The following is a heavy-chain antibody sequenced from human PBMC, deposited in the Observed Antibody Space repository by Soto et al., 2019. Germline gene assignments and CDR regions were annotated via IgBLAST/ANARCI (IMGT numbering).Heavy chain of an antibody. CDR2: ISYDGSNK. CDR3: AKDRYSSGWALSPYYYYGMDV. J-gene: IGHJ6*02. CDR1: GFTFSSYG. D-gene: IGHD6-19*01. V-gene: IGHV3-30*18. Sequence: GGSLRLSCAASGFTFSSYGMHWVRQAPGKGLEWVAVISYDGSNKYYADSVKGRFTISRDNSKNTLYLQMNSLRAEDTAVYYCAKDRYSSGWALSPYYYYGMDVWGQGTTVTVSS.